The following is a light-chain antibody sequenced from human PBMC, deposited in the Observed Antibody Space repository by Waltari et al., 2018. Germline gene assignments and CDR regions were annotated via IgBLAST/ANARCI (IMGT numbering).Light chain of an antibody. Sequence: TVATQAPSFSVSPGGTVTLPSALVSGSLSTTSYATWYRQTPGQAPRTLVYKGTSRSFGVPDRFSGSVLGNKAALTITGAQADDESDYFCSVYMGSGVWVFGGGTKLTVL. V-gene: IGLV8-61*01. CDR1: SGSLSTTSY. CDR3: SVYMGSGVWV. CDR2: KGT. J-gene: IGLJ3*02.